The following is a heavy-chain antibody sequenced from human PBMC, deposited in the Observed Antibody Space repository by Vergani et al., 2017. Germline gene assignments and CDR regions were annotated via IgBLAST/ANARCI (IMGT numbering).Heavy chain of an antibody. V-gene: IGHV3-7*01. CDR2: INQDGSEK. D-gene: IGHD3-10*01. J-gene: IGHJ5*02. Sequence: EVHLVESGGGSVQRGGSLRLSCVVSGITFRDYYMSWVRQAPGKGLEWVANINQDGSEKNYVESVKGRFTVSRDNAQRSLFLQMNGLRDDDTAVYYCARGNYYGSGTYVDPWGQGTLVTVSS. CDR1: GITFRDYY. CDR3: ARGNYYGSGTYVDP.